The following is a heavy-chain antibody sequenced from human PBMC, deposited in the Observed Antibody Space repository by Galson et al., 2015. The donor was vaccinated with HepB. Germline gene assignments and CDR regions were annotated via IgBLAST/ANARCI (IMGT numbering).Heavy chain of an antibody. CDR1: GISFNDYH. J-gene: IGHJ4*02. CDR2: ISPTGSPI. CDR3: VGRLPFKGEDY. V-gene: IGHV3-11*01. D-gene: IGHD2-21*01. Sequence: SLRLSCAASGISFNDYHMSWLRQAPGKGLEWISYISPTGSPIYYADSVKGRFTSSRDNAKNSLNLQMNSLRADDSALYYCVGRLPFKGEDYWGQGALVTVSS.